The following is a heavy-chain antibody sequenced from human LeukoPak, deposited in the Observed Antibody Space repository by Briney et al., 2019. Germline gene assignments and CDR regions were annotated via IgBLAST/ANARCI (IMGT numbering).Heavy chain of an antibody. CDR1: GYTFTSCY. CDR3: ARWAQPYHYYYMDV. V-gene: IGHV1-18*04. CDR2: ISSYNGNT. Sequence: ASVKVSCKASGYTFTSCYKHWVRQAPGQGLEWMGWISSYNGNTNYAQKLQGRVTMTTDTSTSTACMELRSLRSDDTAVYYCARWAQPYHYYYMDVWGKGTTVTISS. J-gene: IGHJ6*03.